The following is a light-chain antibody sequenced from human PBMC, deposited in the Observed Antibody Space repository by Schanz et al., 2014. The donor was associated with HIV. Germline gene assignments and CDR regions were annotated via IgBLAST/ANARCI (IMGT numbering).Light chain of an antibody. V-gene: IGLV2-23*02. Sequence: QSALTQPASVSGSPGQSITISCTGSSGDVGPYDYVSWYQQHPGKAPKLMIYEVIKRPSGVPDRFSGSKSGNTASLTVSGLQAEDEADYYCCSYAGTSTFVVFGGGTKLTV. J-gene: IGLJ2*01. CDR1: SGDVGPYDY. CDR3: CSYAGTSTFVV. CDR2: EVI.